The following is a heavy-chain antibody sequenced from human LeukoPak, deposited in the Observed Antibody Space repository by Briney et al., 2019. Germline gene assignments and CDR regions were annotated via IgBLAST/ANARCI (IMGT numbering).Heavy chain of an antibody. J-gene: IGHJ4*02. CDR3: ARAYVTMVRGVIGDLFDY. CDR1: GYTFTGYY. Sequence: ASVKVSCKASGYTFTGYYMHWVRQAPGQGLEWMGWINPNSGGTNYAQKFQGWVTMTRDTSISTAYMELSRLRSDDTAVYYCARAYVTMVRGVIGDLFDYWGQGTLVTVSS. V-gene: IGHV1-2*04. CDR2: INPNSGGT. D-gene: IGHD3-10*01.